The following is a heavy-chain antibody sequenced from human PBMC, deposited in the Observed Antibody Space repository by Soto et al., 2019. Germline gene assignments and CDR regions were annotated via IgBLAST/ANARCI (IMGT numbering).Heavy chain of an antibody. Sequence: PGESLKISCKGSGYTFTDYWIGWVRQLPGKGLEWMGIIYPGDSDTRHSPSFQGHVTITVDKSTSTAYLQWNTLKASDTAMYYCASYISNLRYYYYAMDVWGQGTTVTVSS. D-gene: IGHD3-3*01. CDR1: GYTFTDYW. J-gene: IGHJ6*02. V-gene: IGHV5-51*01. CDR2: IYPGDSDT. CDR3: ASYISNLRYYYYAMDV.